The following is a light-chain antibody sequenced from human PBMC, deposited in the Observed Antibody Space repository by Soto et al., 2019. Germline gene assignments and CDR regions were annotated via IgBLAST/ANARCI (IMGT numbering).Light chain of an antibody. J-gene: IGLJ3*02. CDR3: LVSYSGACV. CDR2: NVN. CDR1: TGAVTSGHN. Sequence: QAVVTQEPSLTVSPGGTVTLTCGSSTGAVTSGHNVYWFQQKPGQAPRTLIYNVNNTHSWTPARFSGSLLGGKAALTLSGAQPEDEAEYYCLVSYSGACVLGGGTKLTVL. V-gene: IGLV7-46*01.